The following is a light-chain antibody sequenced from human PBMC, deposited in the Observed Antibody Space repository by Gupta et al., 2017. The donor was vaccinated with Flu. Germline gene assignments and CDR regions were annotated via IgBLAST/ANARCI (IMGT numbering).Light chain of an antibody. V-gene: IGLV2-8*01. Sequence: QSAPPQPPPASRSPGQSVATSCTGTSSDIGANNYVSWYQQHPGKAPKLMIYAVSTRPSGVPDRFSGSKSGNTASLTVSGLKAEDEADYCCCSYGINDVFGTGTKVTVL. CDR2: AVS. CDR1: SSDIGANNY. CDR3: CSYGINDV. J-gene: IGLJ1*01.